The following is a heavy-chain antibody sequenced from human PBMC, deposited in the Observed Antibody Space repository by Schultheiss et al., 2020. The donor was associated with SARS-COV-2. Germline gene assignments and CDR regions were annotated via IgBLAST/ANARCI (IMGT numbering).Heavy chain of an antibody. CDR2: IYHSGST. CDR3: ARAVAGTRFDP. J-gene: IGHJ5*02. Sequence: SETLSLTCAVYGGSFSGYYWSWIRQPPGKGLEWIGEIYHSGSTNYNPSLKSRVTISVDKSKNQFSLKLSSVTAADTAVYYCARAVAGTRFDPWGPGTLVTVSS. D-gene: IGHD6-19*01. CDR1: GGSFSGYY. V-gene: IGHV4-34*01.